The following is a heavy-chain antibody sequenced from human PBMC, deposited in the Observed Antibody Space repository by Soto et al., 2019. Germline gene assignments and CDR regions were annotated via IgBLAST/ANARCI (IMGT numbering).Heavy chain of an antibody. J-gene: IGHJ3*02. Sequence: DVQLVESGGGLIQPGGSLRLSCAAFGLTVSGKKYLAWVRQAPGKGLEWLSGLYDVDGTYYADSVKGRFTGSRDSSKSVVYLQLNSLRPDDTAVYFCASWRLKEHAYDIWGLGTTVTVSS. CDR2: LYDVDGT. V-gene: IGHV3-53*01. D-gene: IGHD2-21*02. CDR3: ASWRLKEHAYDI. CDR1: GLTVSGKKY.